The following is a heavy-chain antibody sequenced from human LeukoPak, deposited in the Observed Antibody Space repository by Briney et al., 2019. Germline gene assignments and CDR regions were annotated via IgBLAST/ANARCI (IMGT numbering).Heavy chain of an antibody. CDR3: ARTHSSGPYYFDY. CDR2: ISSSSSYI. D-gene: IGHD6-19*01. CDR1: GFTFSSYS. J-gene: IGHJ4*02. V-gene: IGHV3-21*01. Sequence: PGGTLRLSCAASGFTFSSYSMNWVRQAPGKGLEWVSSISSSSSYIYYADSVKGRFTISRDNAKNSLYLQMNSLRAEDTAVYYCARTHSSGPYYFDYWGQGTLVTVSS.